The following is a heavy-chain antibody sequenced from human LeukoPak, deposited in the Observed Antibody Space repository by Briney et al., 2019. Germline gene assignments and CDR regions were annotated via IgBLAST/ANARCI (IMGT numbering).Heavy chain of an antibody. Sequence: GGSLRLSCAASGFTFSSCAMSWVRQAPGRGLEWVSAISDSGGSTYYADSVKGRFTISRDNSKNTLWLQMNNLRADDTAVYYCAKQDPYTSGWYPWGQGTLVTVSS. J-gene: IGHJ5*02. V-gene: IGHV3-23*01. CDR1: GFTFSSCA. CDR3: AKQDPYTSGWYP. D-gene: IGHD6-19*01. CDR2: ISDSGGST.